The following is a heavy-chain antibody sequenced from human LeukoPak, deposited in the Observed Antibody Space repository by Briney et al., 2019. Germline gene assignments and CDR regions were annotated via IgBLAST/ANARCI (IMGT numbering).Heavy chain of an antibody. Sequence: GSLRLSCAVSGFPFSSYGMHWVRQAPGKGLEWMAVISYNGSNRYYADSVNCRFTISRDNSKNTLYLQMNSLRAEDTAVYYCAKDQGYSYGYGGFDPWGQGTLVTVSS. D-gene: IGHD5-18*01. CDR1: GFPFSSYG. CDR2: ISYNGSNR. J-gene: IGHJ5*02. V-gene: IGHV3-30*18. CDR3: AKDQGYSYGYGGFDP.